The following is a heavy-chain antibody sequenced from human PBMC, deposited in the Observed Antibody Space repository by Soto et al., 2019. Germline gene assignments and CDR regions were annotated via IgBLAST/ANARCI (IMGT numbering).Heavy chain of an antibody. J-gene: IGHJ4*02. V-gene: IGHV3-74*01. CDR3: ARGAMGNYYNDY. Sequence: EVHLVESGGGLVQSGGSPRLSCAASGFTCSSYWMHWVRQAPGKGLVWVSRIKGDGISTNYADSVKGRFTISRDNAKDTVFLQMNGLRADDTAVYYCARGAMGNYYNDYWGQGTLVTVSS. CDR2: IKGDGIST. CDR1: GFTCSSYW. D-gene: IGHD3-10*01.